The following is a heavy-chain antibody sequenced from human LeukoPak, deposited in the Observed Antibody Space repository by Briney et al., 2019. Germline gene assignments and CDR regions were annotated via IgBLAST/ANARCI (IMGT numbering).Heavy chain of an antibody. CDR1: GFTVSTNY. J-gene: IGHJ4*02. Sequence: GGSLRLSCAASGFTVSTNYMSWVRQAPGKGLEWVSDIYSGGTTYYADSVKGRFTISRDNSKNTLYLQMNSLRAEDTAVYYCAREVGGALHYFDYWGQGTLVTVSS. D-gene: IGHD1-26*01. CDR3: AREVGGALHYFDY. CDR2: IYSGGTT. V-gene: IGHV3-66*01.